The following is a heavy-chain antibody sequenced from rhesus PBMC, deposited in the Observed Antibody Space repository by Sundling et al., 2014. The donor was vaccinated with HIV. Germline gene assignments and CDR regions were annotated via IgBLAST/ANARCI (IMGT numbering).Heavy chain of an antibody. CDR2: ISSASAYT. CDR1: GFTFSSYG. J-gene: IGHJ4*01. CDR3: TSEWNYCDY. V-gene: IGHV3-136*01. Sequence: EVQLVESGGGLVQSGGSLRLSCAASGFTFSSYGMSWVRQAPGKGLEWVSSISSASAYTYYADSVKGRFTISRDNAKNSLSLQMNSLRAEDTAVYYCTSEWNYCDYWGQGVLVTVSS.